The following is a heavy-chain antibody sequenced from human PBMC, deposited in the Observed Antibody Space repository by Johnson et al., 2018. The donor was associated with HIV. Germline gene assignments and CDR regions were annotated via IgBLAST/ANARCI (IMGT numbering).Heavy chain of an antibody. CDR2: IRYDGSNK. Sequence: QVQLVESGGGVVQPGGSLRLSCAASGFTFSSYGMHWVRQAPGKGLEWVAFIRYDGSNKYYADSVTGRFTISRDNSKNTLYLQMNSRRAEDTAVYYCAKAREYDSTGHDAFDIWGQGTMVTVSS. CDR3: AKAREYDSTGHDAFDI. D-gene: IGHD3-22*01. J-gene: IGHJ3*02. V-gene: IGHV3-30*02. CDR1: GFTFSSYG.